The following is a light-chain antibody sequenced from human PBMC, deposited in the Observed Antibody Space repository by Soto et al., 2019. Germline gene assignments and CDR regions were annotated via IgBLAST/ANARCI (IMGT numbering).Light chain of an antibody. CDR3: QQYVSSVT. CDR2: GAS. V-gene: IGKV3-20*01. J-gene: IGKJ1*01. CDR1: QSVDSSF. Sequence: EIVLTQSPGSLSLSPGERGTLSCRASQSVDSSFFAWYQQKPDHAPRLLIYGASNRATGTPDRFSGSGSGTDFTLTSSRLQPEDFAVYYCQQYVSSVTFGQGPKVAIK.